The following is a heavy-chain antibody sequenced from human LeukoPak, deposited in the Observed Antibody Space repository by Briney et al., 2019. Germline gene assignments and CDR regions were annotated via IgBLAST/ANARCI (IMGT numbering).Heavy chain of an antibody. V-gene: IGHV3-53*01. CDR2: IYNGVST. Sequence: GGSLRLSCAASGFTVSSNYMSWVRQAPGKGLEWVSVIYNGVSTYYADSVEGRFTISRDNSKNTVYLQMNSLRAEDTAVYYCAKGGFNVCFDYWGQGTLVTVSS. D-gene: IGHD3-16*01. CDR3: AKGGFNVCFDY. CDR1: GFTVSSNY. J-gene: IGHJ4*02.